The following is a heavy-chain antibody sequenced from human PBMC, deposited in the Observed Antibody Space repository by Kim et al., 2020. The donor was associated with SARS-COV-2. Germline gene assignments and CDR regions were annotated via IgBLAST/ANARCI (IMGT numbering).Heavy chain of an antibody. D-gene: IGHD3-16*01. V-gene: IGHV3-30*18. CDR1: GFTFSSYG. Sequence: WWSLRLSCAASGFTFSSYGMHWVRQAPGKGTEWVAVISSDGSNKYYVDSVKGRLTISRDNSRNTLYLQMNSLRADDTAVYYCVKDFRSFVGGGQGTLVTV. CDR3: VKDFRSFVG. J-gene: IGHJ4*02. CDR2: ISSDGSNK.